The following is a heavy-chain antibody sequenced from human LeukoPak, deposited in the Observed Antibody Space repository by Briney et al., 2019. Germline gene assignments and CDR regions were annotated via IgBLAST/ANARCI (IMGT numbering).Heavy chain of an antibody. Sequence: GRSLRLSCAASGFTFSSYGMHWVRQAPGKGLEWVAVIWYDGSNKYYADSVKGRFTTSRDNSKNTLYLQMNSLRAEDTAVYYCCRTNGSGSYWFVDYWGQGTLVTVSS. CDR3: CRTNGSGSYWFVDY. D-gene: IGHD3-10*01. CDR1: GFTFSSYG. V-gene: IGHV3-33*01. CDR2: IWYDGSNK. J-gene: IGHJ4*02.